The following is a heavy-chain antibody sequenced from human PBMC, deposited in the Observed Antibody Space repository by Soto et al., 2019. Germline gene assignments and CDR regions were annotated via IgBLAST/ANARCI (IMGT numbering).Heavy chain of an antibody. CDR3: ARSSGWSSYFDY. Sequence: QVQLVESGGGVVQPGRSLRLSCAASGFTFSSCVMHWVRQAPGKGLEWGTVISYDGSNKYYADSVKGRFTISRDNSKNTLYLQMNSLRADDTAVYYCARSSGWSSYFDYWGQGTLVTVSS. CDR2: ISYDGSNK. J-gene: IGHJ4*02. V-gene: IGHV3-30-3*01. CDR1: GFTFSSCV. D-gene: IGHD6-19*01.